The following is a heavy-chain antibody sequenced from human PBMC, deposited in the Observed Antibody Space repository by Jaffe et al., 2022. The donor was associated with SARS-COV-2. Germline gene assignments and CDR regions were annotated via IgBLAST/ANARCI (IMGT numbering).Heavy chain of an antibody. D-gene: IGHD3-10*01. CDR3: ARGLGFGGYYDS. CDR2: VSGSGGST. J-gene: IGHJ4*02. V-gene: IGHV3-23*04. CDR1: GFTFSTYA. Sequence: EVQLVESGGGLVKPGGSLRLSCEASGFTFSTYAMSWVRQVPGKGLECISGVSGSGGSTYYADSAKGRFTISRDNSKNTLYLQMNSLRAEDTSVYYCARGLGFGGYYDSWGQGTLVTVSS.